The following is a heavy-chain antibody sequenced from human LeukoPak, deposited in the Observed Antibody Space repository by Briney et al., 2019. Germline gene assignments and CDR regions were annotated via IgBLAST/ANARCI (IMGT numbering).Heavy chain of an antibody. V-gene: IGHV3-30*18. CDR2: ISYDGSNK. CDR1: GSTFSSYG. CDR3: AKVSLYPLDAFDI. Sequence: PGRSLRLSCAASGSTFSSYGMHWVRQAPGKGLEWVAVISYDGSNKYYADSVKGRFTISRDNSKNTLYLQMNSLRAEDTAVYYCAKVSLYPLDAFDIWGQGTMVTVSS. D-gene: IGHD2-2*02. J-gene: IGHJ3*02.